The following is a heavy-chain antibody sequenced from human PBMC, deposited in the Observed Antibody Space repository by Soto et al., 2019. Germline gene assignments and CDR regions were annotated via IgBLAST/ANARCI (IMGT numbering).Heavy chain of an antibody. CDR2: ISAYNGNT. D-gene: IGHD4-17*01. J-gene: IGHJ4*02. V-gene: IGHV1-18*01. CDR3: ARADFGDYVHPPSFDY. Sequence: QVQLVQSGAEVKKPGASVKVSCKASGYTFTSYGISWVRQAPGQGFEWMGWISAYNGNTNYPQELQGRLTMTTYTSTSTAYMELRSLRADDTAVYYCARADFGDYVHPPSFDYWCQGTLLTVSS. CDR1: GYTFTSYG.